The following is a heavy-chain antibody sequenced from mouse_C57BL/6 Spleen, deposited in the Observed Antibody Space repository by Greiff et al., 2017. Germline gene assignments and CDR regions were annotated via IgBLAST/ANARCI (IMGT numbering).Heavy chain of an antibody. CDR3: ARLDDCYYNY. V-gene: IGHV1-52*01. D-gene: IGHD2-3*01. CDR1: GYTFTSYW. CDR2: IDPSDSET. J-gene: IGHJ2*01. Sequence: QVQLQQPGAELVRPGSSVKLSCKASGYTFTSYWMHWVKQRPIQGLEWIGNIDPSDSETHYNQKFKDKATLTVDKSSSPAYMQLSSLTSEDSAVYYCARLDDCYYNYWGQGTTLTVSS.